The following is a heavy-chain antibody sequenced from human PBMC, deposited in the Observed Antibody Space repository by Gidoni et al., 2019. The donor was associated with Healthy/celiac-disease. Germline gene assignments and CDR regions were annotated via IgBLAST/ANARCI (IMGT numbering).Heavy chain of an antibody. CDR2: INHSGST. CDR3: ARADFWSGLGGY. CDR1: GGSFSGYY. Sequence: QVQLQQWGAGLLKPSETLSLTCAVYGGSFSGYYWSWIRQPPGKGLEWIGEINHSGSTNYNPSLKSRVTISVDTSKNQFSLKLSSVTAADTAVYYCARADFWSGLGGYWGQGTLVTVSS. D-gene: IGHD3-3*01. V-gene: IGHV4-34*01. J-gene: IGHJ4*02.